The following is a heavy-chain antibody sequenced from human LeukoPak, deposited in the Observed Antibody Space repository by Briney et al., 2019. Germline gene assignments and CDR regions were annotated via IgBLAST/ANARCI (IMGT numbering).Heavy chain of an antibody. Sequence: SETLSLTCTVSGGSISSGSYYWSWIRQPAGKGLEWIGRIYTSGSTNYNPSLKSRVTISVDTSKNQFSLKLSSVTAADTAVYYCAKRNSSGRNDYWGQGTLVTVSS. CDR3: AKRNSSGRNDY. D-gene: IGHD6-19*01. CDR1: GGSISSGSYY. V-gene: IGHV4-61*02. J-gene: IGHJ4*02. CDR2: IYTSGST.